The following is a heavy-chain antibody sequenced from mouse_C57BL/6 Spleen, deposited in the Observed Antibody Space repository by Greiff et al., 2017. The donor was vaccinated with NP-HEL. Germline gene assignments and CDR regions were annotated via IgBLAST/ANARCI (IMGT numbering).Heavy chain of an antibody. CDR1: GYTFTSYW. CDR3: ASYYSNVCLAY. V-gene: IGHV1-55*01. J-gene: IGHJ3*01. Sequence: QVHVKQPGAELVKPGASVKMSCKASGYTFTSYWITWVKQRPGQGLEWIGDIYPGSGSTNYNEKFKSKATLTVDTSSSTAYMQLSSLTSEDSAVYYCASYYSNVCLAYWGQGTLVTVSA. CDR2: IYPGSGST. D-gene: IGHD2-5*01.